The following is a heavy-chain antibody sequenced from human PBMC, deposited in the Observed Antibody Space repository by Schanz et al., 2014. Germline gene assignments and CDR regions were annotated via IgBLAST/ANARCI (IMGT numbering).Heavy chain of an antibody. Sequence: QVQLVQSGADVKKPGSSVRVSCKASGGTFSTYPINWLRQAPGQGPEWMGRISAYNGNTNYAQKLQGRVTMTTDTSTSTAYMELSSLRSDDTAVYYCARGGGPEDVFDIWGQGTILTVSS. CDR2: ISAYNGNT. J-gene: IGHJ3*02. CDR3: ARGGGPEDVFDI. V-gene: IGHV1-18*04. D-gene: IGHD5-12*01. CDR1: GGTFSTYP.